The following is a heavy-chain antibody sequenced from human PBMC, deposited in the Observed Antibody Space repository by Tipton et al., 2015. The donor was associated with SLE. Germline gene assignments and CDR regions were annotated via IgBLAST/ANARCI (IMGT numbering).Heavy chain of an antibody. Sequence: LSLTCAVYGGSFSGYYWSWIRQPPGKGLEWVANIKQDGSEKYYVDSVKGRFTISRDNAKNSLYLQMNSLRAEDTAVYYCARTIAAAGRGWFDPWGQGTLVTVSS. D-gene: IGHD6-13*01. CDR1: GGSFSGYY. V-gene: IGHV3-7*01. J-gene: IGHJ5*02. CDR3: ARTIAAAGRGWFDP. CDR2: IKQDGSEK.